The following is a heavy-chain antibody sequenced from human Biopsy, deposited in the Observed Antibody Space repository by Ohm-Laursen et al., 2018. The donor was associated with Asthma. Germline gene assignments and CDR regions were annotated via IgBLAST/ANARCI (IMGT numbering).Heavy chain of an antibody. CDR1: GGTFNTYV. V-gene: IGHV1-69*13. CDR2: INSVFGTT. Sequence: SVKASCKSLGGTFNTYVIGWVRQAPGQGLGRMGGINSVFGTTTYPQKFQDRVTITADDSTSTVYMELSSLRSEDTAVYYCARKAGSCISRTCYSLDFWGQGTLVTVSS. J-gene: IGHJ4*02. D-gene: IGHD2-2*01. CDR3: ARKAGSCISRTCYSLDF.